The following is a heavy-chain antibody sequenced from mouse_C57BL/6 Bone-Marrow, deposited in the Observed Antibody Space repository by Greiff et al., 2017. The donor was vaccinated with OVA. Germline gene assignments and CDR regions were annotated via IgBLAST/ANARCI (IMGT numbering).Heavy chain of an antibody. D-gene: IGHD1-1*01. CDR3: ARRFITTVVADWYFDV. V-gene: IGHV1-82*01. J-gene: IGHJ1*03. CDR1: GYAFSSSW. Sequence: QVQLKESGPELVKPGASVKISCKASGYAFSSSWMNWVKQRPGKGLEWIGRIYPGDGDTNYNGKFKGKATLTADKSSSTAYMQLSSLTSEDSAVYFCARRFITTVVADWYFDVWGTGTTVTVSS. CDR2: IYPGDGDT.